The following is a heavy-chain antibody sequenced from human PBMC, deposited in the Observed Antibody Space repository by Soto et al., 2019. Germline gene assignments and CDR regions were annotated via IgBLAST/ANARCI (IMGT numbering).Heavy chain of an antibody. CDR2: IWYDGSNK. CDR1: GFTFSSYG. CDR3: ASTPSAGSGYYPEYFQH. D-gene: IGHD3-22*01. V-gene: IGHV3-33*01. Sequence: QVQLVESGGGVVQPGRSLRLSCAASGFTFSSYGMHWVRQAPGKGLEWVAVIWYDGSNKYYADSVKGRFTISRDNSKNTLYLQMNSLRAEDTAVYYCASTPSAGSGYYPEYFQHWGQGTLVTVSS. J-gene: IGHJ1*01.